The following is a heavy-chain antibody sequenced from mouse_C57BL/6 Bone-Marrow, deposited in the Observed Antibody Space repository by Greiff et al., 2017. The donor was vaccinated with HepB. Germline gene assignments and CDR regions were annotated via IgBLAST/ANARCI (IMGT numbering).Heavy chain of an antibody. J-gene: IGHJ4*01. CDR3: ARPLLITTVVATDYAMDY. V-gene: IGHV1-53*01. CDR2: INPSNGGT. Sequence: QVQLKQPGTELVKPGASVKLSCKASGYTFTSYWMHWVKQRPGQGLEWIGNINPSNGGTNYNEKFKSKATLTVDKSSSTAYMQLSSLTSEDSAVYYCARPLLITTVVATDYAMDYWGQGTSVTVSS. D-gene: IGHD1-1*01. CDR1: GYTFTSYW.